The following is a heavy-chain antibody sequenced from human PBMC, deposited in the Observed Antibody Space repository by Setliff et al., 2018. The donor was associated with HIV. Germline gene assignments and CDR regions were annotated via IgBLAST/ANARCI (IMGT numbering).Heavy chain of an antibody. J-gene: IGHJ5*02. V-gene: IGHV3-11*01. CDR3: ARMLLRTNPVYGVVSNRFDP. CDR1: GFRFGDYY. Sequence: PGGSLRLSCAASGFRFGDYYMTWIRQTPGKGLEWISYIGGSGTPISYGDSVKGRFTTSRDNAKNSLYLQMNSLRAEDTAVYYCARMLLRTNPVYGVVSNRFDPWGPGTLVTVSS. D-gene: IGHD3-3*01. CDR2: IGGSGTPI.